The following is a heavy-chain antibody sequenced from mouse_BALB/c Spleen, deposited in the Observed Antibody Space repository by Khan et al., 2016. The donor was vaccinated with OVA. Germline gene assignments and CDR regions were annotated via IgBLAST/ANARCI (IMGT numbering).Heavy chain of an antibody. V-gene: IGHV1S41*01. CDR2: LGPGSGST. J-gene: IGHJ4*01. Sequence: DLVKPGASVKLSCKASGYTFTSYWIYWIKQRPGEGLEWIGRLGPGSGSTYYNEMFKDKATLTVDTSSSTSYIQHSSLSSEDSAVYFCARSNYCGGSRYAMDYWGQGTSVTVAS. CDR1: GYTFTSYW. D-gene: IGHD1-1*02. CDR3: ARSNYCGGSRYAMDY.